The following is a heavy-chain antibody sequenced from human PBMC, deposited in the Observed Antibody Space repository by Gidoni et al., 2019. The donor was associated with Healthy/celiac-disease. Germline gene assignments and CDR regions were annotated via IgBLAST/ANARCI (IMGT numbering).Heavy chain of an antibody. J-gene: IGHJ4*02. V-gene: IGHV3-9*01. CDR1: GLPFDEYA. Sequence: EVQLVESGGGLVQPGRSLRLSCAASGLPFDEYAMHGVRQAPGKGLGWVSGISWNSGSIGYADSVKGRFTISKDNAKNSLYLQMNSLRAEDTALYYCAKAMVRAFDYWGQGTLVTVSS. D-gene: IGHD3-10*01. CDR2: ISWNSGSI. CDR3: AKAMVRAFDY.